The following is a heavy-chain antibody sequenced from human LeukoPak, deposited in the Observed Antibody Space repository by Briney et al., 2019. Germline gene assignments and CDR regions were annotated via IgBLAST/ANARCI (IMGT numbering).Heavy chain of an antibody. V-gene: IGHV4-61*03. CDR3: AGLRYHGGNTV. CDR1: GASGNSGSHY. J-gene: IGHJ4*02. D-gene: IGHD4-23*01. CDR2: MYYSGTT. Sequence: SETLSLTCTVSGASGNSGSHYWSWFRQPPGKGLEWIGYMYYSGTTNYNPSLKSRVTMSVDTSKNHFSLKMNSLTAADTAEYYCAGLRYHGGNTVWGQGTPVTVSS.